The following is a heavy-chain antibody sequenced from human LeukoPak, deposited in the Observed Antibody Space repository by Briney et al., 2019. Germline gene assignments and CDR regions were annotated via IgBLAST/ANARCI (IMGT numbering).Heavy chain of an antibody. CDR1: GYTFTSYY. D-gene: IGHD3-22*01. J-gene: IGHJ4*02. CDR3: ARDLFYDSSGYHDY. CDR2: IIPIFGTA. Sequence: SVKVSCKASGYTFTSYYMHWVRQAPGQGLEWMGGIIPIFGTANYAQKFQGRVTITADESTSTAYMELSSLRSEDTAVYYCARDLFYDSSGYHDYWGQGTLVTVSS. V-gene: IGHV1-69*13.